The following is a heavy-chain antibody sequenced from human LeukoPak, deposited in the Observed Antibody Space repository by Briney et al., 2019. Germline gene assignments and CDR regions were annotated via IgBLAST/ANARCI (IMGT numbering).Heavy chain of an antibody. CDR2: IGTAGDT. V-gene: IGHV3-13*04. D-gene: IGHD2-21*02. Sequence: GGSLRLSCAASGFIFSTYDMHWVRQVTGQGLECVSAIGTAGDTYYPGSVKGRFTVSRDSAKNSLYLQMNSLTAGDTAVYYCARGAKAYCGADCYTAFDYWGQGTLVTVSS. CDR1: GFIFSTYD. CDR3: ARGAKAYCGADCYTAFDY. J-gene: IGHJ4*02.